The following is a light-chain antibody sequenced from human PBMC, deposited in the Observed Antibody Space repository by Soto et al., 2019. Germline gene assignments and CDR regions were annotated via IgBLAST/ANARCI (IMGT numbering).Light chain of an antibody. CDR1: QSIGTH. CDR3: QQTYTTFT. Sequence: DIQMTQSPSSLSASVGDRVTITCRASQSIGTHLNWYQQKPGKAPNRLIYAVSTLHSGVSSRFSGSGSGTDFTLTINSLRPEDFGTYYSQQTYTTFTFGHGTKVDI. J-gene: IGKJ3*01. V-gene: IGKV1-39*01. CDR2: AVS.